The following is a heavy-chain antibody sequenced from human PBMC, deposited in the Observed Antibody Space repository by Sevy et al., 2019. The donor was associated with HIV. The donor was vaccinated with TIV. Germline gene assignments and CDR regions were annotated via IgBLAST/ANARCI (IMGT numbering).Heavy chain of an antibody. CDR2: VSARNGDT. J-gene: IGHJ1*01. CDR1: GYTFSNYL. Sequence: ASVKVSCTASGYTFSNYLISWVRQAPGQGLEWMGWVSARNGDTKYAQRIQGRVTMTADTSTTTAYMELRSLTSDDTAVYWCARAPSGSQWTGQYFKHWGQGTLVTVSS. D-gene: IGHD1-26*01. V-gene: IGHV1-18*01. CDR3: ARAPSGSQWTGQYFKH.